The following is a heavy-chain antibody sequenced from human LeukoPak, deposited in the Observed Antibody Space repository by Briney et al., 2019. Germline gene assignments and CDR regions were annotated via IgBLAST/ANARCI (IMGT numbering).Heavy chain of an antibody. D-gene: IGHD3-22*01. J-gene: IGHJ4*02. Sequence: GGSLRLSCAAPGFTFSSYAMSWVRQAPGKGLEWVSGISGSGDNAYYADSVKGRFTISRDNSKNTLYVQVNSLGTEDTAAYYCAKGSYYDSSGSFYFDYWGQGTLVTVSS. CDR3: AKGSYYDSSGSFYFDY. V-gene: IGHV3-23*01. CDR1: GFTFSSYA. CDR2: ISGSGDNA.